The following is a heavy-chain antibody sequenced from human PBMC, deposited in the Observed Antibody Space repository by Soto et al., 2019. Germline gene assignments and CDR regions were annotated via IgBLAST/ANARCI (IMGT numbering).Heavy chain of an antibody. J-gene: IGHJ3*02. CDR2: IIPIFGTA. V-gene: IGHV1-69*13. Sequence: ASVKVSCKASGGTFSSYAISWVRQAPGQGLEWMGGIIPIFGTANYAQKFQGRVTITADESTRTAYMELSSLRSEDTAVYYCARGGNYYDSSGPWAFDIWGQGTMVTVSS. CDR3: ARGGNYYDSSGPWAFDI. CDR1: GGTFSSYA. D-gene: IGHD3-22*01.